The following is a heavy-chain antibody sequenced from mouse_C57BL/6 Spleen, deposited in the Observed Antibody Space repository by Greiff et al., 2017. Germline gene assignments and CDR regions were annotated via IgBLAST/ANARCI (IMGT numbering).Heavy chain of an antibody. V-gene: IGHV1-82*01. CDR2: IYPGDGDT. Sequence: QVQLQQSGPELVKPGASVKISCKASGYAFSSSWMNWVKQRPGKGLEWIGRIYPGDGDTNYNGKFKGKATLTADKSSSTAYMQLSSLTSEDSAVYCCAREDCRVAMEYWGQGTSVTVSA. J-gene: IGHJ4*01. CDR3: AREDCRVAMEY. CDR1: GYAFSSSW.